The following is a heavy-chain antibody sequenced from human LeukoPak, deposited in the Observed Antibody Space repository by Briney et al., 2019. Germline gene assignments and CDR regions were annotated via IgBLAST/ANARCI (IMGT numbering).Heavy chain of an antibody. CDR1: GGSFGGYY. CDR2: INHSGST. Sequence: SETLSLTCAVYGGSFGGYYWRWTRHPPGKGLEGIGEINHSGSTKFNPSLKSPVTISVDTSKNQFSLKLSSVTAGDTAVYYCARADSSGWGDDAFDIWGQGTMVSVSS. CDR3: ARADSSGWGDDAFDI. V-gene: IGHV4-34*01. J-gene: IGHJ3*02. D-gene: IGHD6-19*01.